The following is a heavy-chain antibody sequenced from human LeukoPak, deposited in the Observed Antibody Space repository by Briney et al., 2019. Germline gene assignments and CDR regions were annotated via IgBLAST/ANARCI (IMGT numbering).Heavy chain of an antibody. CDR3: ARLSSSSQRRAFDI. D-gene: IGHD6-6*01. CDR1: GGSISSSSYY. CDR2: IYYSGST. V-gene: IGHV4-39*01. J-gene: IGHJ3*02. Sequence: SETLSLTCTVSGGSISSSSYYWGWIRQPPGKGLEWIGSIYYSGSTYYNPSLKSRVTISVDTSKNQFSLKLSSVTAADTAVYYCARLSSSSQRRAFDIWGQGTMVTVSS.